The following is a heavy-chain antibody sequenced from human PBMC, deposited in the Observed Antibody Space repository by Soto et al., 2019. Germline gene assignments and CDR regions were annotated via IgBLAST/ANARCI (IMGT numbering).Heavy chain of an antibody. Sequence: GGSLRLSCAASGFTFSDYYMSWIRQAPGKGLEWVSYISSSGSTIYYADSVKGRFTISRDNAKNSLYLQMNSLRAEDTAVYYCARAHDLYYYYMDVWGKGTTVTVSS. CDR2: ISSSGSTI. D-gene: IGHD2-21*02. CDR3: ARAHDLYYYYMDV. V-gene: IGHV3-11*01. J-gene: IGHJ6*03. CDR1: GFTFSDYY.